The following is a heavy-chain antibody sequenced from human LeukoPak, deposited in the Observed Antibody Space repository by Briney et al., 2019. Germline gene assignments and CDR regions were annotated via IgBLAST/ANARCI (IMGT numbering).Heavy chain of an antibody. Sequence: GRSLRLSCAASGFTFSSYAMHWVRQAPGKGLEWVAVISYDGSNKYYADSVKGRFTISRDNSKNTLYLQMNSLRAEDTAVYYCARDGPKNVYGIAVAGPYYYYGMDVWGKGTTVTVSS. D-gene: IGHD6-19*01. J-gene: IGHJ6*04. CDR2: ISYDGSNK. CDR1: GFTFSSYA. CDR3: ARDGPKNVYGIAVAGPYYYYGMDV. V-gene: IGHV3-30*04.